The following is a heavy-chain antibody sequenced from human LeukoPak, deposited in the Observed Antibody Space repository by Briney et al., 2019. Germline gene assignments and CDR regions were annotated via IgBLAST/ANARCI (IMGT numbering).Heavy chain of an antibody. CDR1: GGSISSDY. CDR2: IYYSGST. J-gene: IGHJ6*02. D-gene: IGHD4/OR15-4a*01. V-gene: IGHV4-59*08. CDR3: ARRSMVRTVGYYYSMDV. Sequence: SETLSLTRTVSGGSISSDYWSWIRQPPGKGLEWIGYIYYSGSTNYNPSLKSRVTISVDTSKKQFSLKLYSVTAADTAVYYCARRSMVRTVGYYYSMDVWGQGTTVTVSS.